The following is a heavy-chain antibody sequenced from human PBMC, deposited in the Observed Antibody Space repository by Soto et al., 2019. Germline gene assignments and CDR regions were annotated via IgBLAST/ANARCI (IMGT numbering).Heavy chain of an antibody. CDR3: ARNGGPLGSYYYGMDV. Sequence: QVQLVQSGAEVKKPGSSVKVSCKASGGTFSSYAISWVRQAPGQGLEWMGGIIPIFGTANYAQKFQGRVTIPAAESTSTAYMELGSLRSEDTAVYYCARNGGPLGSYYYGMDVWGQGTTVTVSS. V-gene: IGHV1-69*12. CDR1: GGTFSSYA. CDR2: IIPIFGTA. J-gene: IGHJ6*02. D-gene: IGHD3-16*01.